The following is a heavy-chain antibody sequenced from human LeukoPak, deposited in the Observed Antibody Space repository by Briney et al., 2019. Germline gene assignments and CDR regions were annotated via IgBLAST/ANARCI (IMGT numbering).Heavy chain of an antibody. CDR3: ASVRAGAFDI. D-gene: IGHD6-6*01. CDR1: GGSISSYY. CDR2: IYYSGST. J-gene: IGHJ3*02. V-gene: IGHV4-59*01. Sequence: PSETLSLTCTVSGGSISSYYWSWIRQPPGKGLEWIGYIYYSGSTNYNPSLKSRVTISVDTSKNQFSLTLSSVTAADTAVYYCASVRAGAFDIWGQGTMVTVSS.